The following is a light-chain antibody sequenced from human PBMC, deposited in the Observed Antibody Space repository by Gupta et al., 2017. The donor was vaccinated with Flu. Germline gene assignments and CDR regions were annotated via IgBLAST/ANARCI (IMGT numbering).Light chain of an antibody. CDR3: QQFDKWPAT. J-gene: IGKJ1*01. Sequence: PPTLSVSPGESATLSCRASQSIRTKLVWYQQKPGQPIRLLIYDVSTRATGISARFSGSGFGTEFSLTINSLQSEDFAVYYCQQFDKWPATFGQGTKVEVK. CDR2: DVS. V-gene: IGKV3-15*01. CDR1: QSIRTK.